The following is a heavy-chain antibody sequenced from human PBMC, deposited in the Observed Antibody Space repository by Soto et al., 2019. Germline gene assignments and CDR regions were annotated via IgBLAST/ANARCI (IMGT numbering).Heavy chain of an antibody. V-gene: IGHV3-23*01. CDR3: AKEVVAAAYVEASPFDL. CDR1: GFNFSSDA. Sequence: EVQLLESGGDLVQPGGSLTLSCAASGFNFSSDALGWVRQAPGTGLEWVSVLDGSGGDISLADSAKGRFTISRDNSKRTLFLHRSRLGAEYTCRYYCAKEVVAAAYVEASPFDLCCPGTLVTVSS. D-gene: IGHD5-12*01. CDR2: LDGSGGDI. J-gene: IGHJ4*02.